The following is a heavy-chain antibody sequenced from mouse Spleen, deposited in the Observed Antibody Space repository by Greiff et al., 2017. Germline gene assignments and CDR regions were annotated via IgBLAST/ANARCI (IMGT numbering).Heavy chain of an antibody. CDR1: GFAFSSYD. CDR2: ISSGGSYT. J-gene: IGHJ3*01. Sequence: EVQLQESGGGLVKPGGSLKLSCAASGFAFSSYDMSWVRQTPEKRLEWVATISSGGSYTYYPDSVKGRFTISRDNARNTLYLQMSSLRSEDTALYYCARHEGYRYDGAWFAYWGQGTLVTVSA. D-gene: IGHD2-14*01. V-gene: IGHV5-9*02. CDR3: ARHEGYRYDGAWFAY.